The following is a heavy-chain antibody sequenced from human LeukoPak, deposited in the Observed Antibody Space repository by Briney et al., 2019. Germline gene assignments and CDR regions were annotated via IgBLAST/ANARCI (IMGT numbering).Heavy chain of an antibody. Sequence: GGSLRLSCAASGFTFSNAGMSWVRQAPGKGLEWVANINKDESEKYYVDSVKGRFIISRDNAQSSLYLQMNNLRAEDTAVYYCARDSSPGYYDYVWGTYPRYWGQGTLVTVSS. CDR3: ARDSSPGYYDYVWGTYPRY. J-gene: IGHJ4*02. CDR2: INKDESEK. CDR1: GFTFSNAG. D-gene: IGHD3-16*02. V-gene: IGHV3-7*05.